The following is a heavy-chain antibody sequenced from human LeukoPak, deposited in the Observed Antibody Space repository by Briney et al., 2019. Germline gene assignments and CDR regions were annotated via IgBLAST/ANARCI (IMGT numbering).Heavy chain of an antibody. CDR2: INHSGST. CDR1: GGSFSGYY. Sequence: SETLSLTCAVYGGSFSGYYWTWIRQPPGKGLEWIGEINHSGSTNYNPSLKSRVTISVDTSKNQFSLKLSSVTAADTAVYYCARSYNNAGYFYYGMDVWGQGTTVTVSS. V-gene: IGHV4-34*01. D-gene: IGHD5-24*01. CDR3: ARSYNNAGYFYYGMDV. J-gene: IGHJ6*02.